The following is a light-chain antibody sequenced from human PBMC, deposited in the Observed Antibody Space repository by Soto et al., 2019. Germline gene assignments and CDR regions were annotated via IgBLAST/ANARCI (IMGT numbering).Light chain of an antibody. CDR3: QQYGSSPLT. CDR1: QSVSSSY. Sequence: EIVLTQSPGTLSLSPGERATLSCRASQSVSSSYFAWYQQKPGQAPRLFIYGASSRATGIPDRFSGSGSGTDFTLTISRLEPEDCAVYYCQQYGSSPLTFGGGTKVEIK. J-gene: IGKJ4*01. CDR2: GAS. V-gene: IGKV3-20*01.